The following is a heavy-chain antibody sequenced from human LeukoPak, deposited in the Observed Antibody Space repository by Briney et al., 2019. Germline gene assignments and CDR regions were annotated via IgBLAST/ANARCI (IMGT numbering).Heavy chain of an antibody. J-gene: IGHJ3*02. Sequence: SETLSLTCTVSGGSISSYYWSWIRQPAGKGLEWIGRIYTSGSTNYNPSLKSRVTMSVDTSKNQFSLKLSSVTAADTAVYYCARGGVVPAAIEDDAFDIWGQGTMVTLSS. CDR3: ARGGVVPAAIEDDAFDI. CDR2: IYTSGST. D-gene: IGHD2-2*02. CDR1: GGSISSYY. V-gene: IGHV4-4*07.